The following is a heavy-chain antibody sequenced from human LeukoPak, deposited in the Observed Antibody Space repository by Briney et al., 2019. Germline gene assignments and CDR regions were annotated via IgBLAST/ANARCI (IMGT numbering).Heavy chain of an antibody. CDR3: ARDDSPTLTGPAYYDAFDI. Sequence: PGGSVRLSCAASGFTFSNYGMTWVRQAPGKGLEWVANIRRDASQIHYVDSVKGRFTISRDNAKNSLSLQMNSLRAEDTAIYYCARDDSPTLTGPAYYDAFDIWGQGIMVTVSS. V-gene: IGHV3-7*01. D-gene: IGHD4-11*01. CDR2: IRRDASQI. CDR1: GFTFSNYG. J-gene: IGHJ3*02.